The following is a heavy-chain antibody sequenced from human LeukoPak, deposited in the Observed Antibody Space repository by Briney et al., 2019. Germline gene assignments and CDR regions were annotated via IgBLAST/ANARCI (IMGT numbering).Heavy chain of an antibody. CDR3: ARVAILGSFDY. J-gene: IGHJ4*02. D-gene: IGHD3-3*01. CDR2: ITGSGTGT. V-gene: IGHV3-23*01. CDR1: GFTFSTHA. Sequence: PGGSLRLSCAASGFTFSTHAMIWVRQAPGKGPEWVSCITGSGTGTYYRDSVKGRCTISRENSNDTLYLQMNSLRAEDTAVYYCARVAILGSFDYWGQGTLVTVSS.